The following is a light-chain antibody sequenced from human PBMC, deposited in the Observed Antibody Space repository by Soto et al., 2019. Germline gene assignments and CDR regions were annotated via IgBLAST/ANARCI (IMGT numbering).Light chain of an antibody. CDR1: QNIAGY. CDR3: QQSYSTPRT. J-gene: IGKJ4*01. V-gene: IGKV1-39*01. CDR2: ASS. Sequence: DVQMTQSPSSLSASVGDRVTITCRASQNIAGYLNWYQQKPGKAPKLLIYASSSLQSGVPSRFNGSGSGTDFGLAISSLQPEDFATYYCQQSYSTPRTFGGRTKVEIQ.